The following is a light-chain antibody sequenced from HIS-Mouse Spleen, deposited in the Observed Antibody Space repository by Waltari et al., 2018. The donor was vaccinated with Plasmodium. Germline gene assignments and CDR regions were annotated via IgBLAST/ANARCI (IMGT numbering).Light chain of an antibody. CDR3: QQRSNWMYT. CDR1: QSVSSY. J-gene: IGKJ2*01. Sequence: EIVFTQSTATLSLSPGERATLSCRASQSVSSYLAWYQQKPGQAPRLLIYDASNRATGIPARFSGSGSGTDFTLTISSLEPEDFAVYYCQQRSNWMYTFGQGTKLEIK. V-gene: IGKV3-11*01. CDR2: DAS.